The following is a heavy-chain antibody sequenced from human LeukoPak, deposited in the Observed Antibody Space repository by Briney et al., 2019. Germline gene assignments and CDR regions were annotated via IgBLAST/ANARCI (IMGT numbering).Heavy chain of an antibody. J-gene: IGHJ6*02. D-gene: IGHD5-18*01. CDR3: ARVRYSYGYSYYYYGMDV. CDR2: ISGSGGST. CDR1: GFTFSSYA. Sequence: PGGSLRLSCAASGFTFSSYAMSWVRQAPGKGLEWVSAISGSGGSTYYADSVKGRFTISRDNSKNTLYLQMNSLRAEDTAVYYCARVRYSYGYSYYYYGMDVWGQGTTVTVSS. V-gene: IGHV3-23*01.